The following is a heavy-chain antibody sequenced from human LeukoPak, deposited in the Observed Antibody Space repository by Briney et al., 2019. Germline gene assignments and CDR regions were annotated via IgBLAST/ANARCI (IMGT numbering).Heavy chain of an antibody. CDR3: AKGWELQD. CDR1: GFTFSSYA. J-gene: IGHJ4*02. Sequence: GGSLRLSCAASGFTFSSYAIHWVRQAPGKGLEWVAVISYDGSNKYYADSVKGRFTISRDNSKNTLYLQMNSLRAEDTAVYYCAKGWELQDWGQGTLVTVSS. D-gene: IGHD1-26*01. V-gene: IGHV3-30*04. CDR2: ISYDGSNK.